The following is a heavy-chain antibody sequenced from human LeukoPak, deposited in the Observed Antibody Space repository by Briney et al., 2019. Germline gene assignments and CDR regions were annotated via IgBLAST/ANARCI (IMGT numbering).Heavy chain of an antibody. CDR3: ARVSYYYDSSGCFDY. Sequence: SETLSLTCAVYGGSFSGYYWSWIRQPPGKGLEWIGSIYHSGSTYYNPSLKSRVTISVDTSKNQFSLKLSSVTAADTAVYYCARVSYYYDSSGCFDYWGQGTLVTVSS. D-gene: IGHD3-22*01. CDR2: IYHSGST. CDR1: GGSFSGYY. J-gene: IGHJ4*02. V-gene: IGHV4-34*01.